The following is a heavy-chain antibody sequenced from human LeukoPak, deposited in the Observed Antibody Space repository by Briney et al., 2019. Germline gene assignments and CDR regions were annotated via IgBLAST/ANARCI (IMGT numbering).Heavy chain of an antibody. Sequence: SETLSLTCAVYGGSFSGYYWSWIRQPPAKGLEWIGEINHSGSTNYNPSLKSRVTISVDTSKNQFSLKLSSVTAADTAVYYCARGDYGDYVSNWFDPWGQGTLVTVSS. J-gene: IGHJ5*02. D-gene: IGHD4-17*01. CDR1: GGSFSGYY. CDR2: INHSGST. CDR3: ARGDYGDYVSNWFDP. V-gene: IGHV4-34*01.